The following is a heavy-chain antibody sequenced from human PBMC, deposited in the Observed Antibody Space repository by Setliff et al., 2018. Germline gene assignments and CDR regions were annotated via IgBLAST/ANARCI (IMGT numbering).Heavy chain of an antibody. J-gene: IGHJ4*02. CDR1: GGSISSGDYY. V-gene: IGHV4-30-4*08. CDR2: IYYSGNT. CDR3: ARQLYYYGTPGYFDY. Sequence: PSETLSLTCTVSGGSISSGDYYWTWIRQPPGKGLEWIGFIYYSGNTFYNPSPKSRLTISVDTSKNLFSLKLSYVTAADTAAYYCARQLYYYGTPGYFDYWGQGTLVTVSS. D-gene: IGHD3-10*01.